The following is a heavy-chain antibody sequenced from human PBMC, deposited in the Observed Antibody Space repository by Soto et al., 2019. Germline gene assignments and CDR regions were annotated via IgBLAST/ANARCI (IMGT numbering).Heavy chain of an antibody. J-gene: IGHJ6*02. Sequence: ASVKVSCKASGYTFTSYYMHWVRQAPGQGLEWMGIINPSGGSTSYAQKFQGRVTMTRDTSTSTVYMELSSLRSEDTAVYYCAREKGQDYYDILTGDLGPYYHYGMDVWGQGTTVNLSS. CDR3: AREKGQDYYDILTGDLGPYYHYGMDV. V-gene: IGHV1-46*01. D-gene: IGHD3-9*01. CDR1: GYTFTSYY. CDR2: INPSGGST.